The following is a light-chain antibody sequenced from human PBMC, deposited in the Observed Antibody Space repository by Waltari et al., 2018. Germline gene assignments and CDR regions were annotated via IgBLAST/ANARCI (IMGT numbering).Light chain of an antibody. CDR3: CSYAGSYTWV. Sequence: QSALTQPRSVSGSPGPSVNIPCTGTSSDVVGYNYVPWYQQHPGKAPKLMIYDVSKRPSGVPDRFSGSKSGNTASLTISGLQAEDEADYYCCSYAGSYTWVFGGGTKLTVL. J-gene: IGLJ3*02. CDR2: DVS. V-gene: IGLV2-11*01. CDR1: SSDVVGYNY.